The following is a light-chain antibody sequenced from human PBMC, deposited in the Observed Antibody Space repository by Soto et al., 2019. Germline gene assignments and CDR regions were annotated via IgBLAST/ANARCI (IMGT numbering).Light chain of an antibody. CDR3: SSYTSSSTPYV. J-gene: IGLJ1*01. V-gene: IGLV2-14*01. Sequence: QSVLTQPASVSGSPGQSVTISCTGTSDDVGGYNYVSWYRHHPGKAPQLMIYEVSKRPSGVPNRLSGSKSGNTASLTISGLQAEDEADYYCSSYTSSSTPYVFGTGTKVTVL. CDR2: EVS. CDR1: SDDVGGYNY.